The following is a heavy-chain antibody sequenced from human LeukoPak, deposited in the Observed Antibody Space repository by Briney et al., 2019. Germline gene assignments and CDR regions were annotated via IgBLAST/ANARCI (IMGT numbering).Heavy chain of an antibody. CDR1: GFTFSSYA. J-gene: IGHJ4*02. Sequence: GSLRLSCAASGFTFSSYAMSWVRQPPGKGLEWIGEINHSGSTNYNPSLKSRVTISVDTSKNQFSLKLSSVTAADTAVYYCARETSYEGWYSSSWPTRRVDYWGQGTLVTVSS. CDR3: ARETSYEGWYSSSWPTRRVDY. D-gene: IGHD6-13*01. V-gene: IGHV4-34*01. CDR2: INHSGST.